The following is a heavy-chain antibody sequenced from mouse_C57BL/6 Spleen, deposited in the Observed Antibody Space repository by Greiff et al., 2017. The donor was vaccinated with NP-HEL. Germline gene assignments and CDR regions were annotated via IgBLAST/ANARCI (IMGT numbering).Heavy chain of an antibody. D-gene: IGHD2-1*01. CDR1: GYTFTSYW. Sequence: VQLQQPGAELVRPGSSVKLSCKASGYTFTSYWMDWVKQRPGQGLEWIGNIYPSDSETHYNQKFKDKATLTVDKSSSTAYMQLSSLTSEDSAVYYCARRSHLLWGDFDYWGQGTTLTVSS. CDR3: ARRSHLLWGDFDY. CDR2: IYPSDSET. V-gene: IGHV1-61*01. J-gene: IGHJ2*01.